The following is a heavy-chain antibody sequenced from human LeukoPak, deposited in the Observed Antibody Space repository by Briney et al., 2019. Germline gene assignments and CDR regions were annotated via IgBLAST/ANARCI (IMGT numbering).Heavy chain of an antibody. D-gene: IGHD3-3*01. V-gene: IGHV1-18*01. CDR2: ISAYNGNT. J-gene: IGHJ4*02. CDR1: GYTFTSYG. Sequence: ASVKVSCKASGYTFTSYGISWVRQAPGQGLEWMGWISAYNGNTNYAQKLQGRVTMTTDTSTSTAYMELRSLRSDDTAVYYCARDLFDYDFWSGYYSFDYWGQGTLVTVYS. CDR3: ARDLFDYDFWSGYYSFDY.